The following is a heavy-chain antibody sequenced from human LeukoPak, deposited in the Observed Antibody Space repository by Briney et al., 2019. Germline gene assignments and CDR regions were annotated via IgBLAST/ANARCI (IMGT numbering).Heavy chain of an antibody. CDR3: AKDLYSSGLTGDY. CDR2: ISGSGGST. J-gene: IGHJ4*02. V-gene: IGHV3-23*01. CDR1: GFTFSSYA. D-gene: IGHD6-19*01. Sequence: GGSLRLSCAASGFTFSSYAMTWVRQAPGKGLEWVSGISGSGGSTYYADSVKGRFTISRDNSKHTLYLQMNSLRAEDTAVYYCAKDLYSSGLTGDYWGQGTLVTVSS.